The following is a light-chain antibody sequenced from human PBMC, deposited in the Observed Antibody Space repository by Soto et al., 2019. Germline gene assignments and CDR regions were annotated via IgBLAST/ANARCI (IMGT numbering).Light chain of an antibody. J-gene: IGKJ1*01. CDR2: AAS. CDR1: QTIMTY. Sequence: DIQMTQSPSSLSASVGDEVTITWRPSQTIMTYLNWYQLKPGKPPRLLIYAASSLQSGVPSRFSGSGSATDFTLTISSLQHEDFATYSCQQSYNSPQTFGQGTKADIK. V-gene: IGKV1-39*01. CDR3: QQSYNSPQT.